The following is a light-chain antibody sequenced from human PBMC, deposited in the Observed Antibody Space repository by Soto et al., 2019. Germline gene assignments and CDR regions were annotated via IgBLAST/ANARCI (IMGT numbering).Light chain of an antibody. Sequence: QSVLTQPRSVSRSPGQAVTISCTGTSSDVGGYNYVSWYQQHPDKAPKVMIYDVTTRPSGVPDRCSGSKSGSTGSLTISGRQAEDEADYCSCSYAGSYIYVFGTGTMVTV. CDR3: CSYAGSYIYV. V-gene: IGLV2-11*01. J-gene: IGLJ1*01. CDR2: DVT. CDR1: SSDVGGYNY.